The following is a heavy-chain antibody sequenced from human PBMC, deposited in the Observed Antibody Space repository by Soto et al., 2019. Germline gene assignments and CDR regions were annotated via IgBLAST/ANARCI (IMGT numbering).Heavy chain of an antibody. J-gene: IGHJ3*02. V-gene: IGHV4-59*01. D-gene: IGHD3-22*01. CDR3: ARAPYYDDPFDI. Sequence: SETLSLTCTVSGGSIGSYYWSWVRQPPGKGLEWIGYIYYSGSTNYNPSLKSRVTISVDTSKNQFSLKLSSVTAADTAVYYCARAPYYDDPFDIWGQGTTVTVSS. CDR1: GGSIGSYY. CDR2: IYYSGST.